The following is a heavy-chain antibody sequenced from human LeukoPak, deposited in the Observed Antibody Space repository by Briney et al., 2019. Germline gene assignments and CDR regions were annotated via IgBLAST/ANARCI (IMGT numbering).Heavy chain of an antibody. CDR3: ARGVGYGGTFDY. D-gene: IGHD4-23*01. V-gene: IGHV3-21*01. J-gene: IGHJ4*02. CDR2: ISSSSSYI. CDR1: GFTFSSYR. Sequence: GGSLRLSCAASGFTFSSYRMNWVRQAPGKGLEWVSSISSSSSYIYYADSVKGRFTISRDNAKNSLYLQMNSLRAEDTAVYYCARGVGYGGTFDYWGQGTLVTVSS.